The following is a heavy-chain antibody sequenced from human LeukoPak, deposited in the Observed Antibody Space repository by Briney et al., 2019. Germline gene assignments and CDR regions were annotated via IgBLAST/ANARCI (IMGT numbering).Heavy chain of an antibody. J-gene: IGHJ4*02. Sequence: PGGSLRLSCAASGFTFSSYWMSWVRQAPGKGLEWVANLRQDGSEKYYVDSVKGRFTISRDNAKNSLYLQMNSLRAEDTAVYYCARGDIVTTSNIDYRGQGTLVTVSS. V-gene: IGHV3-7*04. D-gene: IGHD5-12*01. CDR1: GFTFSSYW. CDR3: ARGDIVTTSNIDY. CDR2: LRQDGSEK.